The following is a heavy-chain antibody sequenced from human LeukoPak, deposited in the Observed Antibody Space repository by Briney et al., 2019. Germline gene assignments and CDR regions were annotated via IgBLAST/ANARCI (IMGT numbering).Heavy chain of an antibody. D-gene: IGHD2-2*02. CDR1: GFTFSSYA. V-gene: IGHV3-23*01. CDR3: AKAQYCGSSSCYTWFGP. J-gene: IGHJ5*02. CDR2: ISGSGGST. Sequence: GGSLRLSCAASGFTFSSYAMSWVRQAPGKGLEWVSAISGSGGSTYYADSVKGRFAISRDNSKNTMYLQMNGLRAEDTAVYYCAKAQYCGSSSCYTWFGPWGQGTLVTVSS.